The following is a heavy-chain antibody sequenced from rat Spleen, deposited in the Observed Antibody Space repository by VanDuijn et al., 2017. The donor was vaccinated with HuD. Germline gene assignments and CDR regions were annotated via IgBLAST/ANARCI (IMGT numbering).Heavy chain of an antibody. CDR2: ISPSGGST. Sequence: EVQLVESGGGLVQPGRSLKLSCAASGFTFSNYDMAWVRQAPTKGLEWVASISPSGGSTYYRDSVKGRFTVSRDNAKSTLYLQMDSLRSEDTATYYCASPPHYSSYIYDYVMDAWGQGASVTVSS. CDR3: ASPPHYSSYIYDYVMDA. CDR1: GFTFSNYD. D-gene: IGHD1-2*01. V-gene: IGHV5-25*01. J-gene: IGHJ4*01.